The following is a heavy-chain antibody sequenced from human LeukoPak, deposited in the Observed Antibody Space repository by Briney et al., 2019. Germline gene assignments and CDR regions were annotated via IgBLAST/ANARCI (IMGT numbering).Heavy chain of an antibody. CDR2: ISASGDRT. CDR1: GFIFSDYA. J-gene: IGHJ4*02. V-gene: IGHV3-23*01. CDR3: TKMGRDWGPFDY. D-gene: IGHD7-27*01. Sequence: GGSLRLSCVASGFIFSDYAMSWVRQSPGKGLEWVSSISASGDRTYYPDSVKGRLTISRDNSKNTLYLEMDSLRDEDTAVYYCTKMGRDWGPFDYWGQGTLVTVSS.